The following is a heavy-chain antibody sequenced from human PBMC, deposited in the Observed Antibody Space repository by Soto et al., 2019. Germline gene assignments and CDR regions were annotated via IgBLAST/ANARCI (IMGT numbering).Heavy chain of an antibody. CDR2: ISHSGRT. CDR1: SGSISSRNW. Sequence: SETLSLTCGVSSGSISSRNWWSWVRQPPGKGLEWIGEISHSGRTNYNPSLESRVTMSVDKSRNQFYLKLNFVTAADTAVYYCARVKVTPFSYYYYGMDVWGQGTTVTVSS. J-gene: IGHJ6*02. D-gene: IGHD4-4*01. V-gene: IGHV4-4*02. CDR3: ARVKVTPFSYYYYGMDV.